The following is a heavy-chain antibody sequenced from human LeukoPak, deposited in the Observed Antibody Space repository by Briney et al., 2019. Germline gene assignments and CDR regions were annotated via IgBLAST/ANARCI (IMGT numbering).Heavy chain of an antibody. CDR3: GRVYCSTTSCYDYYDYYMDV. Sequence: PGGSLRLSWAASGFRFDDYGMSWVRHVPGKGLEWVSGTNWDGASTGYADSVKGRFTISRDNVKNFLYLQMNSLRVEDTALYFCGRVYCSTTSCYDYYDYYMDVWGKGTTVTVSS. CDR2: TNWDGAST. V-gene: IGHV3-20*04. CDR1: GFRFDDYG. J-gene: IGHJ6*03. D-gene: IGHD2-2*01.